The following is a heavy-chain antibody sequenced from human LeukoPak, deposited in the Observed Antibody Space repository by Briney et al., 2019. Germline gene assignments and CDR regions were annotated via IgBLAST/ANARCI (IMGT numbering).Heavy chain of an antibody. CDR1: GFTFSTYA. Sequence: EGSLRLSCAASGFTFSTYAMHWVRQAPGKGLEWVSAISGSGGSTYYADSVKGRFTISRDNSKNTLYLQMNSLRAEDTAVYYCAKAWLRPDFDYWGQGTLVTVSS. CDR3: AKAWLRPDFDY. V-gene: IGHV3-23*01. J-gene: IGHJ4*02. D-gene: IGHD5-12*01. CDR2: ISGSGGST.